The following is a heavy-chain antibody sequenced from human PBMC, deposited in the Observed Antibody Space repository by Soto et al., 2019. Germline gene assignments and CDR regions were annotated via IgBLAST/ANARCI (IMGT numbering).Heavy chain of an antibody. Sequence: GGSLRLSCAASGFTFSSYSMNWVRQAPGKGLEWVSPISSSSSYIYYADSVKGRFTISRDNAKNSLYLQMNSLRAEDTAVYYCARGTLLWFGEGDDAFDIWGQGTMVTVSS. V-gene: IGHV3-21*01. CDR1: GFTFSSYS. CDR3: ARGTLLWFGEGDDAFDI. CDR2: ISSSSSYI. J-gene: IGHJ3*02. D-gene: IGHD3-10*01.